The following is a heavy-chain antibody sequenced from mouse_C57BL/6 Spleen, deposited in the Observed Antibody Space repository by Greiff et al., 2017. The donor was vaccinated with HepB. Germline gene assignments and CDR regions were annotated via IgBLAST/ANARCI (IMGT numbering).Heavy chain of an antibody. CDR3: ARHEPPRDYDGSSFPYFDV. V-gene: IGHV1-62-2*01. D-gene: IGHD1-1*01. J-gene: IGHJ1*03. CDR1: GYTFTEYT. CDR2: FYPGSGSI. Sequence: VQLQQSGAELVKPGASVKLSCKASGYTFTEYTIHWVKQRSGQGLEWIGWFYPGSGSIKYNEKFKDKATLTADKSSSTVYMELSRLTSEDSAVYFCARHEPPRDYDGSSFPYFDVWGTGTTVTVSS.